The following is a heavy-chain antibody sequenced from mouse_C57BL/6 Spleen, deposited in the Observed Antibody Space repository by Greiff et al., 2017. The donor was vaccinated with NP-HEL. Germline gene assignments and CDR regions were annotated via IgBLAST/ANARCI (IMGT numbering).Heavy chain of an antibody. V-gene: IGHV1-59*01. J-gene: IGHJ2*01. CDR2: IDPSDSYT. D-gene: IGHD3-2*02. CDR3: AREGGTAQATSIDY. CDR1: GYTFTSYW. Sequence: VQLQQPGAELVRPGTSVKLSCKASGYTFTSYWMHWVKQRPGQGLEWIGVIDPSDSYTNYNQKFKGKATLTVGTSSSTAYMQLSSLTSEDSAVYYCAREGGTAQATSIDYWGQGTTLTVSS.